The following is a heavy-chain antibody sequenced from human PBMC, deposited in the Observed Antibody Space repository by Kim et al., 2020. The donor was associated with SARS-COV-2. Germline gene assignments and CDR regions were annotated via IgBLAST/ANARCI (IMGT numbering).Heavy chain of an antibody. CDR3: ARVPNFWSGYIIATYGMDV. J-gene: IGHJ6*02. CDR2: IIPIFGTA. Sequence: SVKVSCKASGGTFSSYAISWVRQAPGQGLEWMGGIIPIFGTANYAQKFQGRVTITADESTSTAYMELSSLRSEDTAVYYCARVPNFWSGYIIATYGMDVWGQGTTVTVSS. CDR1: GGTFSSYA. D-gene: IGHD3-3*01. V-gene: IGHV1-69*13.